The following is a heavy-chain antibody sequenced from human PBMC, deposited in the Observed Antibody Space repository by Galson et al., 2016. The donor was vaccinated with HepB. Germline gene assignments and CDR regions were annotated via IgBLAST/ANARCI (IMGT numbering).Heavy chain of an antibody. J-gene: IGHJ2*01. CDR1: GFTLGNYW. CDR2: IKKDGSEI. V-gene: IGHV3-7*04. Sequence: SLRLSCAASGFTLGNYWMNWARQAPGKGLEWLANIKKDGSEINYVDSVKGRFTISRDNAENSLYLQMNSLRAEDTALYCCTRNFDLWGRGTQVTVSS. CDR3: TRNFDL.